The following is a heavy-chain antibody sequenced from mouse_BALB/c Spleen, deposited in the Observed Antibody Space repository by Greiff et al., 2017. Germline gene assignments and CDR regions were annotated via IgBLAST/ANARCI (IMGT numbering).Heavy chain of an antibody. J-gene: IGHJ2*01. CDR1: GFTFSSYA. D-gene: IGHD2-1*01. V-gene: IGHV5-9-3*01. CDR2: ISSGGSYT. Sequence: EVQLVESGGGLVKPGGSLKLSCAASGFTFSSYAMSWVRQTPEKRLEWVATISSGGSYTYYPDSVKGRFTISRDNAKNTLYLQMSSLRSEDTAMYYCARRDGNYLSFDYWGQGTTLTVSS. CDR3: ARRDGNYLSFDY.